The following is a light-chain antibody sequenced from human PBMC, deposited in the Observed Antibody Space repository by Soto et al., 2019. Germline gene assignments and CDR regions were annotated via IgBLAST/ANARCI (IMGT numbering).Light chain of an antibody. CDR3: QQSGGSPRT. V-gene: IGKV3-20*01. CDR1: QSVRKVY. J-gene: IGKJ2*01. CDR2: DVS. Sequence: EIVLTQSPDTLYLSPGERATLSCRASQSVRKVYLDWYQQKPGQAPRLLIYDVSNRATGIPDRFSGSGSGTDFTLIISRLEPEDFAVYDCQQSGGSPRTFGQGTKLEIK.